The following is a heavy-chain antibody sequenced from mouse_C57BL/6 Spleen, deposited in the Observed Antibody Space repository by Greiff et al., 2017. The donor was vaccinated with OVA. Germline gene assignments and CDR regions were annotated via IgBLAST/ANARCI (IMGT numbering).Heavy chain of an antibody. D-gene: IGHD1-1*01. CDR3: ARQEYYERTWFAY. CDR1: GYAFSSYW. J-gene: IGHJ3*01. V-gene: IGHV1-80*01. Sequence: QVQLQQSGAELVKPGASVKISCKASGYAFSSYWMNWVKQRPGKGLEWIGQIYPGDGDTNYNGKFKGKATLTADKSSSTAYMQLSSLTSEDSAVYFCARQEYYERTWFAYWGQGTLVTVSA. CDR2: IYPGDGDT.